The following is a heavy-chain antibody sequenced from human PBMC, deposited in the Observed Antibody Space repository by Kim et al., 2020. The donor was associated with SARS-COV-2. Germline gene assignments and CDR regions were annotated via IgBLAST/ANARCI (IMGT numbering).Heavy chain of an antibody. D-gene: IGHD3-22*01. Sequence: SETLSLTCTVSGGSISSYYWSWIRQPPGKGLEWIGYIYYSGSTNYNPSLKSRVTISVDTSKNQFSLKLSSVTAADTAVYYCARRRYYDSPCDYWGQGTLVTVSS. CDR1: GGSISSYY. CDR2: IYYSGST. CDR3: ARRRYYDSPCDY. J-gene: IGHJ4*02. V-gene: IGHV4-59*08.